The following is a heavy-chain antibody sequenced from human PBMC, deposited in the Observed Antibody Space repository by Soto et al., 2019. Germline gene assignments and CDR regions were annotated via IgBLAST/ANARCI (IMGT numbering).Heavy chain of an antibody. CDR1: GYTFTGYY. D-gene: IGHD6-19*01. J-gene: IGHJ4*02. CDR2: INPNSGGT. V-gene: IGHV1-2*02. CDR3: ARGATYAAGTPADY. Sequence: QVQLVQSGAEVKKPGASVKVSCKASGYTFTGYYMHWVRQAPGQGLEWMGWINPNSGGTNSAQKFQGRVTTPRDTSISTAFMELSRRRSDDTAVYYCARGATYAAGTPADYWGQGTLVTVSS.